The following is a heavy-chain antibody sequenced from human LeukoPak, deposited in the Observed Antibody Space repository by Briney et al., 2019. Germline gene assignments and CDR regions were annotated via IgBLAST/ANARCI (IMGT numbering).Heavy chain of an antibody. J-gene: IGHJ4*02. D-gene: IGHD1-26*01. CDR3: ARGSGSHYVY. Sequence: PGGSLRLSCAASGFSFSTYSMNWVRQAPGKGLEWVSSISRNSRYIYYADSMRGRFTISRDNAKNSLYLQMNSLRAEDTAVYYCARGSGSHYVYWGQGTLVTVSS. CDR2: ISRNSRYI. CDR1: GFSFSTYS. V-gene: IGHV3-21*06.